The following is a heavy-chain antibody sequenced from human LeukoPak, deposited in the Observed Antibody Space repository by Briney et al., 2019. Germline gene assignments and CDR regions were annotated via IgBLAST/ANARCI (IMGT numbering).Heavy chain of an antibody. Sequence: ASVKVSYKASGYTFTNYAMNWVRQAPGQGLEWLGWINTNTGNPTYAQGFPGRFVFSLDTSVSTAYLQISSLKAEDTALYYCARDPSSGGIWGQGTMVTVSS. CDR3: ARDPSSGGI. D-gene: IGHD3-10*01. J-gene: IGHJ3*02. V-gene: IGHV7-4-1*02. CDR1: GYTFTNYA. CDR2: INTNTGNP.